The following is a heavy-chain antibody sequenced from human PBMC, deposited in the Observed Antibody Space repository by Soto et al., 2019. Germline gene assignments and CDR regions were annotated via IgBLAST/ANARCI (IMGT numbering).Heavy chain of an antibody. CDR3: ARLCGDDCYSGDY. V-gene: IGHV3-30-3*01. CDR1: GFTFSSYA. CDR2: ISYDGSNK. Sequence: QVQLVESGGGVVQPGRSLRLSCAASGFTFSSYAMHWVRQAPGKGLEWVAVISYDGSNKYYADSVKGRFTISRDNSKNTLYLQMNSLRAEDTAVYYCARLCGDDCYSGDYWGQGTLVTVSS. D-gene: IGHD2-21*02. J-gene: IGHJ4*02.